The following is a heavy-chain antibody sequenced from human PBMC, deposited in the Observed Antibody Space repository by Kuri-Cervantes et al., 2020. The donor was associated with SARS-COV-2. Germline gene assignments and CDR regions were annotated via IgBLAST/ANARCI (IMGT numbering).Heavy chain of an antibody. Sequence: GASLKISCAASGFTFSNAWMSWVRQAPGKGLEWISYIRYSGTYTKYTDSVKGRFSVSRDNTENSLVLQMDSLRAEDTAIYYCARDSAWANGDNSYYFDYWGQGTLVTVSS. V-gene: IGHV3-11*05. CDR3: ARDSAWANGDNSYYFDY. CDR2: IRYSGTYT. D-gene: IGHD4-17*01. J-gene: IGHJ4*02. CDR1: GFTFSNAW.